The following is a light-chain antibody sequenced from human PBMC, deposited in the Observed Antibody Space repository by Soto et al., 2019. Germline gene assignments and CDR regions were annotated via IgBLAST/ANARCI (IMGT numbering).Light chain of an antibody. CDR3: QQYGSSPGR. CDR2: GAS. J-gene: IGKJ1*01. V-gene: IGKV3-20*01. CDR1: QSVSSSY. Sequence: ERELTETASTLSLSPGERATHYCGASQSVSSSYLAWYQQKPGQAPRLLIYGASSRATGIPDRFSGSGSGTDFTLAINCLEPEDFAVYYCQQYGSSPGRFGQGTKVDIK.